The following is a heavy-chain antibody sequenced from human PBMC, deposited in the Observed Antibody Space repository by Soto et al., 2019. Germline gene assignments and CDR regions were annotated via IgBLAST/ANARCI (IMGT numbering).Heavy chain of an antibody. CDR3: ARVTHHYNYAMDV. Sequence: SECLSLASTGGFVSSDSYYWGWIRQPPRKVLEWIGYIYYSRTTYNIASLNRRVPISVDTSKNQFSLNLRSVTAAATAVYYCARVTHHYNYAMDVWGQGTTVTVS. CDR2: IYYSRTT. J-gene: IGHJ6*02. CDR1: GFVSSDSYY. V-gene: IGHV4-61*01.